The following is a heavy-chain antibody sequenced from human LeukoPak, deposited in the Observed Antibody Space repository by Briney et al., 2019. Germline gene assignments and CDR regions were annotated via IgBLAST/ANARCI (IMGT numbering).Heavy chain of an antibody. Sequence: SQTLSLTCTVSGGSISSASYYWSWIRQPAGKGLEYIGRVDTSGSTNYNPSLKSRVTISFDTSKNQFSLNLRSVTAADTAVYFCAKKGKLGDAFDIWGQGTMVTVSS. CDR1: GGSISSASYY. J-gene: IGHJ3*02. CDR3: AKKGKLGDAFDI. D-gene: IGHD3-16*01. V-gene: IGHV4-61*02. CDR2: VDTSGST.